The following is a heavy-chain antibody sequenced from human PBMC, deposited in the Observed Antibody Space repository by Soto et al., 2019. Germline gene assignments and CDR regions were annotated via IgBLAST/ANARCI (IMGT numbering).Heavy chain of an antibody. V-gene: IGHV3-30-3*01. CDR2: ISYDGSNK. CDR1: GFTFSSYA. J-gene: IGHJ4*02. D-gene: IGHD3-10*02. Sequence: QVQLVESGGGVVQPGRSLRLSCAASGFTFSSYAMHWVRQAPGKGLEWVALISYDGSNKYFADSVKGRFTISRNNSKNTLYLQMNSLRAEDTAVYYCARYFHMFSSPRLDYGGKGTLVTVSS. CDR3: ARYFHMFSSPRLDY.